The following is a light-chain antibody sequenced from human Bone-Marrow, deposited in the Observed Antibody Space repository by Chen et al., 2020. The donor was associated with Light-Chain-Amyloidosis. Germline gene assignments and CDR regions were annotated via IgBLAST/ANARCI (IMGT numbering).Light chain of an antibody. CDR3: QSADSSGTYEVI. CDR2: RDT. V-gene: IGLV3-25*03. J-gene: IGLJ2*01. Sequence: SYELTQPPSVSVPPGPTGRITGSGDDLPTKYAYWYQQKPGQAPVLVIHRDTERPSGISERFSGSSSGTTATLTISGVQAEDEADYHCQSADSSGTYEVIFGGGTKLTVL. CDR1: DLPTKY.